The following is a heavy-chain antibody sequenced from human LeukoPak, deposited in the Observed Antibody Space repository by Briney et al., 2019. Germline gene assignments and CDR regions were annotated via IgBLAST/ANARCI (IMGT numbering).Heavy chain of an antibody. Sequence: GGSLRLSCAASGFTFSSYDMHWVRQATGKDLEWVSAIGTAGDTYYPGSVKGRFTISRENAKNSLYLQMNSLRAGDTAMYYCARSGIPGAVAADYGMDVWGQGTTVTVSS. CDR2: IGTAGDT. CDR1: GFTFSSYD. V-gene: IGHV3-13*01. CDR3: ARSGIPGAVAADYGMDV. D-gene: IGHD6-19*01. J-gene: IGHJ6*02.